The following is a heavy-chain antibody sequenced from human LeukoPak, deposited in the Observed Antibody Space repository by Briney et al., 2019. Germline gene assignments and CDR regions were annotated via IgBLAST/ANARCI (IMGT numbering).Heavy chain of an antibody. D-gene: IGHD1-26*01. CDR3: ARDFGSSEYYFDY. V-gene: IGHV3-74*01. J-gene: IGHJ4*02. Sequence: GGSLRLSCAASGFTFSLYWMHWVRQVPGKGLVWVSCIASDGGSTNFADSVKGRFTISRDNAKNTLYLQMNSLRAEDTAVYYCARDFGSSEYYFDYWGQGALVTVSS. CDR1: GFTFSLYW. CDR2: IASDGGST.